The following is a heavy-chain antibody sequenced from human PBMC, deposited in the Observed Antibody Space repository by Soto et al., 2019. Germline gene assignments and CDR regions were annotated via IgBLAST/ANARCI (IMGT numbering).Heavy chain of an antibody. V-gene: IGHV2-5*01. CDR1: GFSLSTSGVG. D-gene: IGHD3-9*01. J-gene: IGHJ4*02. CDR3: AHMNDILTAYYMIGY. CDR2: IYWNDDK. Sequence: ESGPTLVNPTQTLTLTCTFSGFSLSTSGVGVGWIRQPPGKALEWLALIYWNDDKRFSPSLKSSLTITKDTSKTQVVLTMTNMDPVDTATYYCAHMNDILTAYYMIGYWGKGTLVTVSS.